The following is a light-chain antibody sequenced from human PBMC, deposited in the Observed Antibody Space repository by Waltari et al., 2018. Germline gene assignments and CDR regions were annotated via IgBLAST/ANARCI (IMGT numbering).Light chain of an antibody. J-gene: IGKJ1*01. V-gene: IGKV1-5*03. CDR1: QRISNW. CDR3: QQYNSDSRWT. CDR2: KAS. Sequence: DIQMTQSPSTLSASVGDRVTITCRASQRISNWLAWYQQKPGKAPKLLIYKASSLESGVPSRCSGSGSGTEFTLTISSLQPDDFATYYCQQYNSDSRWTFGQGTKVEIK.